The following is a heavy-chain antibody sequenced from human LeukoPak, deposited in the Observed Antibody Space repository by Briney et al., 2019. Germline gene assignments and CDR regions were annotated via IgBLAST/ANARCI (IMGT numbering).Heavy chain of an antibody. CDR3: ARQGVTATFDI. J-gene: IGHJ3*02. CDR1: GNRFTNYW. CDR2: IYSADSDT. D-gene: IGHD2-21*02. Sequence: GESLKISCKGSGNRFTNYWVGWVRQMPGKGLEWMGIIYSADSDTRYSPSFQGQATISADKSISTAYLQWSSLKASDTAIYYCARQGVTATFDIWGQGTMVTVSS. V-gene: IGHV5-51*01.